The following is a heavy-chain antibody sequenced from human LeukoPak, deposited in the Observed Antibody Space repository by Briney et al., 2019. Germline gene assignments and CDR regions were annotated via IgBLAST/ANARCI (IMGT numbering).Heavy chain of an antibody. V-gene: IGHV3-30*18. CDR1: GFTFSSYG. J-gene: IGHJ4*02. Sequence: GRSLRLSCAASGFTFSSYGMHWVRQAPGKGLEWVAVISYDGSNKYYADSVKGRFTISRDNSKNTLYLQMNSLRAEDTAVYYCAKEWSYDFWSGEYYFDYWGQGTLVTVSS. CDR2: ISYDGSNK. CDR3: AKEWSYDFWSGEYYFDY. D-gene: IGHD3-3*01.